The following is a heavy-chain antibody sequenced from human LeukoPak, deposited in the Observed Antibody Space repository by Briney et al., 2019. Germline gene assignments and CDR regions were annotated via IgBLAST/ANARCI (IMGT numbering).Heavy chain of an antibody. D-gene: IGHD2-15*01. CDR3: AVSTGYCSGGSCPLNFDY. J-gene: IGHJ4*02. V-gene: IGHV1-69*04. CDR1: GGTFSSYA. Sequence: ASVKVSCKASGGTFSSYAISWVRQAPGQGLEWMGRIIPIFGIANYAQKFQGRVTITAGKSTSTAYMELSSLRSEDTAVYYCAVSTGYCSGGSCPLNFDYWGQGTLVTVSS. CDR2: IIPIFGIA.